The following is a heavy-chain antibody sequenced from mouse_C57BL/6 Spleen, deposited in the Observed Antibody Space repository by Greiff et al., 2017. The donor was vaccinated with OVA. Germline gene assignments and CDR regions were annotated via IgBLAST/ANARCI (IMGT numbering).Heavy chain of an antibody. D-gene: IGHD2-3*01. V-gene: IGHV1-82*01. Sequence: QVQLQQSGPELVKPGASVKISCKASGYAFSSSWMNWVKQRPGKGLEWIGRIYPGDGDTNYNGKFKGKATLTADKSSSTAYMQLSSLTSEDSAVYFCARSDGYYCFDYWGQGTTLTVSS. CDR2: IYPGDGDT. CDR3: ARSDGYYCFDY. CDR1: GYAFSSSW. J-gene: IGHJ2*01.